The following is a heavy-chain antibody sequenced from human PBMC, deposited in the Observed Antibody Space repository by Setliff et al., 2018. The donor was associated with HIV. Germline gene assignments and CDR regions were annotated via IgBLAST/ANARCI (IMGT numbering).Heavy chain of an antibody. CDR2: IYDSGST. CDR3: ARSRPSLRAFDI. Sequence: SETLSLTCTVSGGSISNFLWSWIRQPPGKGLEWIGYIYDSGSTNYNPSLKSRVTISVDTSKNYFSLKLTPVTAADTAVYYRARSRPSLRAFDIWGQGTMVTVSS. CDR1: GGSISNFL. V-gene: IGHV4-59*01. D-gene: IGHD4-17*01. J-gene: IGHJ3*02.